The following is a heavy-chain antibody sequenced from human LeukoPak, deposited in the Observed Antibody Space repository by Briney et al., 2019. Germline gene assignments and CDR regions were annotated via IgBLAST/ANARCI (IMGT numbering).Heavy chain of an antibody. CDR3: ARGLSRIADYYGMDV. CDR1: GGTFSSYA. V-gene: IGHV1-69*13. CDR2: IIPIFGTA. J-gene: IGHJ6*02. D-gene: IGHD6-13*01. Sequence: ASVTVSCKASGGTFSSYAISWVRQAPGQGLEWMGGIIPIFGTANYAQKFQGRVTITADESTSTAYMELSSLRSEDTAVYYCARGLSRIADYYGMDVWGQGTTVTVSS.